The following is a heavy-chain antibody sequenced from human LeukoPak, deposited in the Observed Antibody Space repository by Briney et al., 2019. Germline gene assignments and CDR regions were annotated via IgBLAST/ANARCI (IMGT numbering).Heavy chain of an antibody. CDR2: MSINGSST. Sequence: PGGPLRLSCSASGFTFRNYAKHGPRQATGRGGEYVSDMSINGSSTYYADSVKGRFTISRDNSKNTLYLQMSSLRAEDTAVYYCVRGIIADGAFDYWGQGTLVTVSS. CDR3: VRGIIADGAFDY. J-gene: IGHJ4*02. D-gene: IGHD6-13*01. V-gene: IGHV3-64D*09. CDR1: GFTFRNYA.